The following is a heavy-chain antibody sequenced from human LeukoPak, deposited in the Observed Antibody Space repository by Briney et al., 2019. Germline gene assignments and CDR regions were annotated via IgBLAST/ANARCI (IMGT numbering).Heavy chain of an antibody. V-gene: IGHV3-23*01. CDR1: GFTLSSYA. CDR2: ISGSGGST. J-gene: IGHJ6*02. Sequence: GGSLRLSCAASGFTLSSYAMSWVRQAPGKGLEWVSAISGSGGSTYYADSVKGRFTISRDNSKNTLYLQMNSLRAEDTAVYYCAKATVTSYYYYYGMDVWGQGTTVTVSS. CDR3: AKATVTSYYYYYGMDV. D-gene: IGHD4-17*01.